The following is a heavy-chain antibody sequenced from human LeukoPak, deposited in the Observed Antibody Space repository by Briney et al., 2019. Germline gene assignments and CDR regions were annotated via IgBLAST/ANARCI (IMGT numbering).Heavy chain of an antibody. CDR3: AKAHVSSSRGVGAFEI. Sequence: QPGGSLRLSCAASGFTFSSYAMSWVRQAPGKGLEWVSAISGSGGSTYYADSVKGRFTISRDNSKNTLYLQMNSLRAEDTAVYYCAKAHVSSSRGVGAFEIWGQGTMVTVSS. CDR1: GFTFSSYA. D-gene: IGHD6-13*01. CDR2: ISGSGGST. J-gene: IGHJ3*02. V-gene: IGHV3-23*01.